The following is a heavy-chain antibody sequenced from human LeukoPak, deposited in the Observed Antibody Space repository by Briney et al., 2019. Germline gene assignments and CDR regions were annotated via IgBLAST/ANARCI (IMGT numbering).Heavy chain of an antibody. J-gene: IGHJ6*02. CDR3: ARDLDYGGNSIGDYYYYGMDV. V-gene: IGHV3-21*01. Sequence: GRSLRLSCAASGFTFSRAGMHWVRQAPGKGLEWVSSISSSSSYIYYADSVKGRFTISRDNSKNTLYLQMNSLRAEDTAVYYCARDLDYGGNSIGDYYYYGMDVWGQGTTVTVSS. CDR2: ISSSSSYI. D-gene: IGHD4-23*01. CDR1: GFTFSRAG.